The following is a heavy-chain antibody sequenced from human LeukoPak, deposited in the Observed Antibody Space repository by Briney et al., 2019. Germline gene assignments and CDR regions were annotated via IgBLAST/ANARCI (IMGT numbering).Heavy chain of an antibody. CDR1: GASISSSNYY. Sequence: PSETLSLTCAVSGASISSSNYYWGWVRQSPGKGLEWIGNIYSSGNTYYNASLKSRVTMYIDTSKNQFSLKLSSVTAADTAMYYCAKSNGYGLIDYWGQGTLVTVSS. CDR2: IYSSGNT. J-gene: IGHJ4*02. CDR3: AKSNGYGLIDY. D-gene: IGHD5-12*01. V-gene: IGHV4-39*01.